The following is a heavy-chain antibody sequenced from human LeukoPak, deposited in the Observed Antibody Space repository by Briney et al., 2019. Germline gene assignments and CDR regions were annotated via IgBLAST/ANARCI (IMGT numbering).Heavy chain of an antibody. CDR2: IYSSGST. V-gene: IGHV4-59*01. J-gene: IGHJ4*02. D-gene: IGHD5-18*01. CDR1: GGSISSYY. Sequence: PSETLSLTCTVSGGSISSYYWSRIRQPPGKGLEWIGYIYSSGSTKYNPSLKSRVTISVDTSKNQFSLKLSSVTAADTAVYYCARRYSHGYIFDSWGQGTLVTVSS. CDR3: ARRYSHGYIFDS.